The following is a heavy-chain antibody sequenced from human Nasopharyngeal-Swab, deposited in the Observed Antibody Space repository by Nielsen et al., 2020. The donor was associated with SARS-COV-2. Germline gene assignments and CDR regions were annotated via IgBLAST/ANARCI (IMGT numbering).Heavy chain of an antibody. CDR1: GFTFSTA. Sequence: ESLKISWAASGFTFSTAMSWVREAPGKGLECVSGIGGSGVKIYYAESVKGRFTISRDNSKNTLYLQMNSLRAEDTAVYYCAREYGTNWQHHFDYWGQGIPVTVSS. CDR2: IGGSGVKI. D-gene: IGHD7-27*01. V-gene: IGHV3-23*01. J-gene: IGHJ4*02. CDR3: AREYGTNWQHHFDY.